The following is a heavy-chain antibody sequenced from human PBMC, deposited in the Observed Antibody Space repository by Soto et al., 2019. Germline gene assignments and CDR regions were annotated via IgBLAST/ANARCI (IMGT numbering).Heavy chain of an antibody. V-gene: IGHV1-8*01. D-gene: IGHD3-10*01. CDR1: GYTFTSYD. J-gene: IGHJ6*02. CDR2: MNPNSGNT. CDR3: ARGPITMVRGVIMYYYYYGMDV. Sequence: ASGEGLCKASGYTFTSYDINWVRQATGQGLEWMGWMNPNSGNTGYAQKFQGRVTMTRNTSISTAYMELSSLRSEDTAVYYCARGPITMVRGVIMYYYYYGMDVWGQGTTVTVSS.